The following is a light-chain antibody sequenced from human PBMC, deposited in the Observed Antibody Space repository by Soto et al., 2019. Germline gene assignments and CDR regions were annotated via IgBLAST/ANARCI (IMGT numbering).Light chain of an antibody. Sequence: EIVLTQSPGTLSLSPGERATLSCRASQSVTSAFLAWYQQKPGQAPRIVIYAASLRATGVPDRFSGSGSGTDFTLTITRLEPEDSAVYYCQQYGSSHSTFGQGTKVDIK. CDR3: QQYGSSHST. J-gene: IGKJ1*01. CDR1: QSVTSAF. CDR2: AAS. V-gene: IGKV3-20*01.